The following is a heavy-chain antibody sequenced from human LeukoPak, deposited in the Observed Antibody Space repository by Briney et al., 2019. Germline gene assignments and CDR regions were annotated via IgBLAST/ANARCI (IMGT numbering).Heavy chain of an antibody. J-gene: IGHJ4*02. CDR3: ASPYYYDSSGYLHY. CDR2: INSDGSST. V-gene: IGHV3-74*01. Sequence: GGSLRLSCAASGFTFSSYWMHWVRQAPGKGLVWVSRINSDGSSTSYADSVKGRFTISRDSAKNTLYLQMNSLRAEDTAVYYCASPYYYDSSGYLHYWGQGTLVTVSS. CDR1: GFTFSSYW. D-gene: IGHD3-22*01.